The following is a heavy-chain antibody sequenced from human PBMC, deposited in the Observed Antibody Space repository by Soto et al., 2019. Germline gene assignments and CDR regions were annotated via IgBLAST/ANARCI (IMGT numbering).Heavy chain of an antibody. CDR2: ISGDAANI. J-gene: IGHJ4*02. D-gene: IGHD6-13*01. V-gene: IGHV3-23*01. CDR1: GFTFSNYA. Sequence: EVQLLESGGGLVQPGGSLRLSCATSGFTFSNYAMSWVRQAPGKGLEWVSAISGDAANIYYADSVKGRFTISRDNSKNTLYLQMNSLRAEDTAIYYCAKDTLQSTSWYGYFDHWGQGTLVTVSS. CDR3: AKDTLQSTSWYGYFDH.